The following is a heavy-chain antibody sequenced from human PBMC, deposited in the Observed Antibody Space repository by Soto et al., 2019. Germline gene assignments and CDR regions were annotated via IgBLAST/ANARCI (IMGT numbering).Heavy chain of an antibody. V-gene: IGHV3-30*03. J-gene: IGHJ4*02. CDR3: VSDRGYGHPSVPYS. Sequence: QAHLVESGGGVVQPGRSLRLSCAAPGFTFTSYGMHWVRQAPGTRLGWVAVISYDGGLQHYADSGKGRFTISRDNSKNMVLLQMNSLRAEDTAVYYCVSDRGYGHPSVPYSWGQGTLVSVSS. CDR2: ISYDGGLQ. CDR1: GFTFTSYG. D-gene: IGHD3-10*01.